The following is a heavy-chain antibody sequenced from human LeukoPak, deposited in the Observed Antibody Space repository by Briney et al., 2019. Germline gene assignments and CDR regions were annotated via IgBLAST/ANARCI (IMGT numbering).Heavy chain of an antibody. D-gene: IGHD2-15*01. CDR2: IYTSGST. Sequence: SETLSLTCTVSGGSISSGDYYWSWIRQPPGKGLEWIGRIYTSGSTNYNPCLKSRVTMSVDTSKNQFSLKLSSVTAADTAVYYCARDIAGTSWFDPWGQGTLVTVSS. V-gene: IGHV4-61*02. J-gene: IGHJ5*02. CDR1: GGSISSGDYY. CDR3: ARDIAGTSWFDP.